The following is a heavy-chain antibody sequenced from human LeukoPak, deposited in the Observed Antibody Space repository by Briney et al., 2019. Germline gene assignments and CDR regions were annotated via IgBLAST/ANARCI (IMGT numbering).Heavy chain of an antibody. CDR2: ICYSGIT. CDR3: ATRKPPFYFDY. V-gene: IGHV4-39*07. Sequence: SETLSLTCTVSGGSISSSSYYWGWLRQPPGKGLEWFGGICYSGITYYTPSLKSRATISADTTKNQSSLKLSSVTAADTAVYYCATRKPPFYFDYWGQGTLVTVSS. J-gene: IGHJ4*02. CDR1: GGSISSSSYY.